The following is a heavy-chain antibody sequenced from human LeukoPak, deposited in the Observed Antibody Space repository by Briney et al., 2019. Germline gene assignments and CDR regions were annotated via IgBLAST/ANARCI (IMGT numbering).Heavy chain of an antibody. CDR1: GFTFSSYA. J-gene: IGHJ4*02. V-gene: IGHV3-23*01. CDR3: AKKNAGYYDSSGYRYDY. Sequence: HTGGSLRLSCAASGFTFSSYAMSWVRQAPGKGLEWVSAISGSGGSTYYAGSVKGRFTISRDNSKNTLYLQMNSLRAEDTAVYYCAKKNAGYYDSSGYRYDYWGQGTLVTVSS. CDR2: ISGSGGST. D-gene: IGHD3-22*01.